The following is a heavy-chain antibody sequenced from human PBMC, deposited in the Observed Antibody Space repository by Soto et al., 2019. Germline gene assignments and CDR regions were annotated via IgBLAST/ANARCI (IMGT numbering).Heavy chain of an antibody. D-gene: IGHD6-19*01. V-gene: IGHV3-30*18. J-gene: IGHJ5*02. CDR2: ISYDGSNK. Sequence: GGSLRLSCAASGFTFSSYGMHWVRQAPGKGLEWVAVISYDGSNKYYADSVKGRSTISRDNSKNTLYLQMNSLRAEDTAVYYCAKVQSSGWYNWFDPWGQGTLVTVSS. CDR3: AKVQSSGWYNWFDP. CDR1: GFTFSSYG.